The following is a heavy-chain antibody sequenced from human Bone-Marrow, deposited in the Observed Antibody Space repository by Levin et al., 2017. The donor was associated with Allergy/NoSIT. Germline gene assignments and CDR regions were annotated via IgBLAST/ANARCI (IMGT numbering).Heavy chain of an antibody. CDR1: GLPLITSAVG. D-gene: IGHD3/OR15-3a*01. Sequence: SGPTLVKPTQTLTLTCTFSGLPLITSAVGVGWIRQPPGKGLEWLALIYWNDDKRYSSSLKSRRTINKDTSKNHVVLTVTDVDPADTATYYCALSIRDFFEYWGQGALVTVSS. CDR3: ALSIRDFFEY. CDR2: IYWNDDK. J-gene: IGHJ4*02. V-gene: IGHV2-5*01.